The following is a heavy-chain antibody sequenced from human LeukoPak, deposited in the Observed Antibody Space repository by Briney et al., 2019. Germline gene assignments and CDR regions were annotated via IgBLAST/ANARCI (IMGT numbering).Heavy chain of an antibody. Sequence: GGSLRLSCAASGFTFSNAWMNWVRQAPGKGLEWVSYISSSGSTIYYADSVKGRFTISRDNAKNSLYLQMNSLRAEDTAVYYCARGSVAGDYWGQGTLVTVSS. CDR3: ARGSVAGDY. V-gene: IGHV3-48*04. J-gene: IGHJ4*02. D-gene: IGHD6-19*01. CDR2: ISSSGSTI. CDR1: GFTFSNAW.